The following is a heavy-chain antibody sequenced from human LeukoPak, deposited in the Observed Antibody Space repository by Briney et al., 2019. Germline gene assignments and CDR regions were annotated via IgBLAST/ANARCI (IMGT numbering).Heavy chain of an antibody. D-gene: IGHD1-26*01. J-gene: IGHJ4*02. V-gene: IGHV3-48*03. CDR3: AKGDTTWELPHDY. Sequence: GGSLRLSCAASGFTFSSYEMNWVRQAPGKGLEWVSYISSSGTTIYYADSVKGRFTISRDNSKNTLYLQMNSLRAEDTAVYYCAKGDTTWELPHDYWGQGTLVTVSS. CDR2: ISSSGTTI. CDR1: GFTFSSYE.